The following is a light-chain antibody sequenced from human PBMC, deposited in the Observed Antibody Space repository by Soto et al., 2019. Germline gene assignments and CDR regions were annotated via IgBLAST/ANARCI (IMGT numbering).Light chain of an antibody. CDR3: QQYGSSPIT. CDR1: QSVSSSY. Sequence: EIVLTQSPGTLSLSPGERATLSCRASQSVSSSYLACNQQKPGQAPSLLIYGASSRATGIPDRFSGSGSGTDFTLTISRLEPEDFAVYYCQQYGSSPITFGQGTRLEIK. CDR2: GAS. V-gene: IGKV3-20*01. J-gene: IGKJ5*01.